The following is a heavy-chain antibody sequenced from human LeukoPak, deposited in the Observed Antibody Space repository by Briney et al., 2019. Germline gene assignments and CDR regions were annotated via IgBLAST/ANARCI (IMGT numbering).Heavy chain of an antibody. V-gene: IGHV4-59*12. CDR3: ARAGHDAFDI. Sequence: SETLSLTCTVSGGSISHYYWTWIRQPPGKGLEWIGSIYYSGSTYYNPSLKSRVTISVDTSKNQFSLKLSSVTAADTAVYYCARAGHDAFDIWGQGTMVTVSS. CDR2: IYYSGST. J-gene: IGHJ3*02. CDR1: GGSISHYY.